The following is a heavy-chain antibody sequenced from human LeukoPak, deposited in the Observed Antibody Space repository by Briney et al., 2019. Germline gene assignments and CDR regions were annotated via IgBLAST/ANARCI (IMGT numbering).Heavy chain of an antibody. Sequence: TSETLSLTCTVSDGSISSYCWSWIRQPPGKGLEWIGYIYYSGSTDYNPSLKSRVTISVDTSKNQFSLKPSSVTAADTAVYYCAREKAYCSSTSCYSYFQHWGQGTLVTVSS. CDR2: IYYSGST. CDR1: DGSISSYC. CDR3: AREKAYCSSTSCYSYFQH. D-gene: IGHD2-2*01. J-gene: IGHJ1*01. V-gene: IGHV4-59*01.